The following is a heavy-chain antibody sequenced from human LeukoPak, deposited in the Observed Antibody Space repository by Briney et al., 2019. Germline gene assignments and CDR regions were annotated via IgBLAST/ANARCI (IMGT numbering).Heavy chain of an antibody. J-gene: IGHJ4*02. CDR3: AKRSGSGGPFDY. CDR1: GFTFTNYA. D-gene: IGHD3-10*01. V-gene: IGHV3-23*01. CDR2: IGPGGST. Sequence: HPGGSLRLSCAASGFTFTNYAMSWVRQAPGRGLEWASNIGPGGSTNYADSVKGRFTISRDNYKNTMYLQMNSLRAEDTAVYYCAKRSGSGGPFDYWGQGILVTVSS.